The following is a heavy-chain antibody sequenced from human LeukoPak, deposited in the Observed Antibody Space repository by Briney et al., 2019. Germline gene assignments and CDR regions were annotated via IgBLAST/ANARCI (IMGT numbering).Heavy chain of an antibody. CDR3: ARLGDPYGLGSYYAMEV. CDR1: GFTFSSYA. V-gene: IGHV3-23*01. J-gene: IGHJ6*04. Sequence: GGSLRLSCAASGFTFSSYAMGWVRQAPGKGLEWVSSISGSGGSTYYADSVKGRFTISRDNSKNTLYLQMNSLRADDTAVYYCARLGDPYGLGSYYAMEVWGKGTTVTVSS. D-gene: IGHD3-10*01. CDR2: ISGSGGST.